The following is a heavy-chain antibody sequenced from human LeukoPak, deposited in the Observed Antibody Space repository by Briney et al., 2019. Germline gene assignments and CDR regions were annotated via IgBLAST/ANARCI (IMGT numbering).Heavy chain of an antibody. J-gene: IGHJ4*02. CDR2: ISGSGGST. V-gene: IGHV3-23*01. D-gene: IGHD3-16*02. CDR3: AKDRSFGGVIATIDY. Sequence: GGSLRLSCAASGFTFSSYAMSWVRQAPGKRLEWVSAISGSGGSTYYADSVKGRFTISRDNSKNTLYLQMNSLRAEDTAVYYCAKDRSFGGVIATIDYWGQGTLVTVSS. CDR1: GFTFSSYA.